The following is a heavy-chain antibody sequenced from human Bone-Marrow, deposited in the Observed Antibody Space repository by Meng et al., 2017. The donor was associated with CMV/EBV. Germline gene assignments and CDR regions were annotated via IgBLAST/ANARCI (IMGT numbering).Heavy chain of an antibody. CDR1: GFTFSGSA. J-gene: IGHJ6*02. D-gene: IGHD3-3*01. CDR2: IRSKANSYAT. CDR3: NLRFLDGYYYGMDV. Sequence: GESLKISCAASGFTFSGSAMHWVRQASGKGLEWVGRIRSKANSYATAYAASVKGRFTISRDDSKSMAYLQMNSLKTEDTSVYYCNLRFLDGYYYGMDVWGQGTTVTVSS. V-gene: IGHV3-73*01.